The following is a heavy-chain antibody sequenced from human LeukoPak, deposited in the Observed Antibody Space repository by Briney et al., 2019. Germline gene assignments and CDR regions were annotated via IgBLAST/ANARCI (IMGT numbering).Heavy chain of an antibody. CDR2: INPNSGGT. Sequence: ASVKVSCKASGYTFTGYYMHWVRQAPGQGLEWMGRINPNSGGTNYAQKFQGRVTMTRDTSISTAYMELSRLRSGDTAVYYCASLVLGSGYYRDAFDIWGQGTMVTVSS. CDR3: ASLVLGSGYYRDAFDI. V-gene: IGHV1-2*06. J-gene: IGHJ3*02. D-gene: IGHD3-22*01. CDR1: GYTFTGYY.